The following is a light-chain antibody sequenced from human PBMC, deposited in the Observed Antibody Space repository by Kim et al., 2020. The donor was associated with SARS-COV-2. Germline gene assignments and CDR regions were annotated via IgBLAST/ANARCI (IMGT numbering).Light chain of an antibody. Sequence: EIVMTQSPPILSVSPGERATLSCRASQSVSGNLVWYQQKPGQAPRLLIYGTSTRATGIPARFSGSGSGTEFTLTISSLQSEDFAVYYCHRGLTFVGGTKMDIK. J-gene: IGKJ4*01. CDR2: GTS. CDR3: HRGLT. V-gene: IGKV3-15*01. CDR1: QSVSGN.